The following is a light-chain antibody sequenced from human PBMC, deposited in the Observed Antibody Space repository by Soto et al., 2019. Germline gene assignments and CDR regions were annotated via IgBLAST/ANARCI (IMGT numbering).Light chain of an antibody. CDR2: GAS. V-gene: IGKV3-15*01. J-gene: IGKJ4*01. CDR1: QSVSSY. Sequence: EIVMTPSPATLSVSPGERATLSCRASQSVSSYLAWYQQTPGQAPRLLIYGASTGATGIPARFSGSGSGTEFILTISSLQSEDFAVYYCQQYSKWPLTFGGGTKVDIK. CDR3: QQYSKWPLT.